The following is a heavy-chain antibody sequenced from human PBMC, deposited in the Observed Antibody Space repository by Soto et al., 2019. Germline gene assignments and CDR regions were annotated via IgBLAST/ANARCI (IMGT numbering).Heavy chain of an antibody. V-gene: IGHV5-10-1*01. J-gene: IGHJ3*02. CDR1: GYSFTYHW. Sequence: ESLKISCKASGYSFTYHWITWVRQMPGKGLECMGKIDPSDSYTDYSPSFQGHVTISADKSIRTAYLHWRSLKASDTAMYYCAFPFSGTHGLGAFDIWGQGTMVTVSS. CDR3: AFPFSGTHGLGAFDI. CDR2: IDPSDSYT. D-gene: IGHD1-26*01.